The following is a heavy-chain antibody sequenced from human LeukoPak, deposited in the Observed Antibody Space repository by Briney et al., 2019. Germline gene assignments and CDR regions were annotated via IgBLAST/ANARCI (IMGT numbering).Heavy chain of an antibody. CDR3: ARVYGSGSYYEPSYYMDV. CDR2: ISSGSSSI. D-gene: IGHD3-10*01. Sequence: KPGGSLRLSCAASGFSFSSHSMNWVRQAPGKGLEWVSSISSGSSSIYYADSVKGRSTISRDNAKNSLYLQMNSLRAEDTAVYYCARVYGSGSYYEPSYYMDVWGKGTTVTVSS. V-gene: IGHV3-21*01. CDR1: GFSFSSHS. J-gene: IGHJ6*03.